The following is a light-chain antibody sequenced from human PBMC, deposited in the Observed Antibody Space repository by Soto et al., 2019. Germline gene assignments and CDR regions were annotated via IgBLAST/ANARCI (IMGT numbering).Light chain of an antibody. CDR2: DVT. CDR3: SSYTSSNAEV. V-gene: IGLV2-14*03. CDR1: INDVGGYNY. Sequence: QSVLTQPASVSAPPGQSITISCTGNINDVGGYNYVSWYQHHPGKAPKLIICDVTDRPSGISYRFSASKSGNTASLTISGLQAEDEADYYCSSYTSSNAEVFGTGTKVTVL. J-gene: IGLJ1*01.